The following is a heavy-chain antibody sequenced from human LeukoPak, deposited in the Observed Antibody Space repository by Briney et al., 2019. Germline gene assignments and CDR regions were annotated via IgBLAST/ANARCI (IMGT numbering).Heavy chain of an antibody. D-gene: IGHD2-2*01. Sequence: GGSLRLSCAASGFTFSDYYMSWIRQAPGKGLEWVSYISSSGSTIYYADSVKGRFTISRDNAKNSLYLQMNSLRAEDTAVYYCARDAVVPEYYYYYGMDVWGQGTTVTVSS. J-gene: IGHJ6*02. CDR3: ARDAVVPEYYYYYGMDV. V-gene: IGHV3-11*01. CDR1: GFTFSDYY. CDR2: ISSSGSTI.